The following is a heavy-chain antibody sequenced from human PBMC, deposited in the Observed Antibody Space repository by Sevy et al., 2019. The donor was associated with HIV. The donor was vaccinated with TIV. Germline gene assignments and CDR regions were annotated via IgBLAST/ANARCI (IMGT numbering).Heavy chain of an antibody. D-gene: IGHD2-15*01. CDR2: IIPIFGTA. Sequence: ASVKVSCKASGGTFSSYAISWVRQAPGQGLEWIGGIIPIFGTANYAQKFQGRVTITADESTGTAYIELSSLRSEDTAVYYCARVVEKVTYCGGGSCYSDGLGYWGQGTLVTVSS. J-gene: IGHJ4*02. CDR3: ARVVEKVTYCGGGSCYSDGLGY. CDR1: GGTFSSYA. V-gene: IGHV1-69*13.